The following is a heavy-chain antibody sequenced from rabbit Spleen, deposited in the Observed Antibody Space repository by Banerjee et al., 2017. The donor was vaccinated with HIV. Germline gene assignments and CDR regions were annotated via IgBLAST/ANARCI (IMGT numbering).Heavy chain of an antibody. D-gene: IGHD1-1*01. V-gene: IGHV1S45*01. CDR1: GFDLSSYYY. CDR3: ARNYVNAFDP. J-gene: IGHJ2*01. CDR2: VYTGDVNT. Sequence: QEQLVESGGDLVKPGASLTLTCTASGFDLSSYYYMCWVRQAPGKGPEWIGCVYTGDVNTYYASWAKGRFTISKTSSTTVTLQMTSLTAADTATYFCARNYVNAFDPWGQGTLVTVS.